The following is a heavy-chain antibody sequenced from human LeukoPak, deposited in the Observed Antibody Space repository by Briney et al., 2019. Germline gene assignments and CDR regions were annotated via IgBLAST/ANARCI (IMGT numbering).Heavy chain of an antibody. CDR2: INAGNGNT. V-gene: IGHV1-3*01. CDR3: ARVVPGGYGMDV. CDR1: GYTFTSYA. J-gene: IGHJ6*02. Sequence: ASVKVSCKASGYTFTSYAMHWVRQAPGQRLEWKGWINAGNGNTKYSQKFQGRVTITRDTSASTAYMELSSLRSEDTAVYYCARVVPGGYGMDVWGQGTTVTVSS. D-gene: IGHD3-16*01.